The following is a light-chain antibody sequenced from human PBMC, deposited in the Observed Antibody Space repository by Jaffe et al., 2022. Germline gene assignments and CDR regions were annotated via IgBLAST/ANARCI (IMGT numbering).Light chain of an antibody. Sequence: EIVMTQSPATLSVSPGERATLSCRASQSVSSNLAWYQQKPGQAPRLLIYGASTRATGIPARFSGSGSGTEFTLTISSLQSEDFAVYYCQQYNNWLELTFGGGTKVEIK. CDR2: GAS. CDR3: QQYNNWLELT. CDR1: QSVSSN. V-gene: IGKV3-15*01. J-gene: IGKJ4*01.